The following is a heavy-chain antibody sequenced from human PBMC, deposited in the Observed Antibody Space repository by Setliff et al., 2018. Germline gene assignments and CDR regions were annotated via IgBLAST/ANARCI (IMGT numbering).Heavy chain of an antibody. D-gene: IGHD2-21*01. CDR3: ARRGERFFNWFDP. CDR2: IYPGDSDT. V-gene: IGHV5-51*01. Sequence: GESLKISCKGSGYGFTSYWIGWVRQMPGKGLEWMGIIYPGDSDTRYSPSFQGQVTMSADKSINTAFLQWNNLKASDTAVYYCARRGERFFNWFDPWGQGTLVTVSS. CDR1: GYGFTSYW. J-gene: IGHJ5*02.